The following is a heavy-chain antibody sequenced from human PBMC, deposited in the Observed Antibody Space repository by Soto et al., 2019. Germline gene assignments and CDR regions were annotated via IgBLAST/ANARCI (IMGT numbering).Heavy chain of an antibody. CDR3: ARVSAAAGLIIFDY. CDR1: GGSISSSNW. D-gene: IGHD6-13*01. Sequence: SETLFLTCAVSGGSISSSNWWSWVRQPPGKGLEWIGEIYHSRSTNYNPSLKSRVTISVDKSKNQFSLKLSSVTAADTAVYYCARVSAAAGLIIFDYWGQGTLVTVSS. CDR2: IYHSRST. J-gene: IGHJ4*02. V-gene: IGHV4-4*02.